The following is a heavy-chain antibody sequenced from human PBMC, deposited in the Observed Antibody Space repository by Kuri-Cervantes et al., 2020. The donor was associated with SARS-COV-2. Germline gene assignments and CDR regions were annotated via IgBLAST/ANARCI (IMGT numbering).Heavy chain of an antibody. D-gene: IGHD4-17*01. Sequence: GGSLRPSCAASGFTFSSYSRNWVRQAPGKGLEWVSSISSSSSYIYYADSVKGRFTISRDNAKNSLYLQMNSLRAEDTAVYYCAKVESQVEDDYVGDYWGYFDYWGQGTLVTVSS. CDR1: GFTFSSYS. CDR2: ISSSSSYI. J-gene: IGHJ4*02. CDR3: AKVESQVEDDYVGDYWGYFDY. V-gene: IGHV3-21*01.